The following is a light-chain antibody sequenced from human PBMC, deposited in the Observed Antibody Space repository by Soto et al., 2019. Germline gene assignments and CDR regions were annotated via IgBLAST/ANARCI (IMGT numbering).Light chain of an antibody. J-gene: IGKJ1*01. V-gene: IGKV3-20*01. CDR3: QQYDSSPRT. Sequence: EIVLTPSPGTLSLSPGERATLSCRASPSVSGSNLAWYQQKPGQAPRLPIYAISDRATGVPDRFRGSGSGTDFTLTITRLEPEDFAVYFCQQYDSSPRTFGQGTKVDIK. CDR2: AIS. CDR1: PSVSGSN.